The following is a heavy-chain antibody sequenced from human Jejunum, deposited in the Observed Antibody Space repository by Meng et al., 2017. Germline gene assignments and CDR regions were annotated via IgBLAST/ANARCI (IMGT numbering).Heavy chain of an antibody. Sequence: QVQLGQSGAEVKKAGASVKVSFQASCYTFTHYGINWVRQAPGQGLEWMAWISADNGNAKYAQNLQDRVTLTTETSTTTAYMELRNLRSDDTAVYYCTRGGMTSETTFFLHWGQGTLVTVSS. D-gene: IGHD3-3*02. CDR2: ISADNGNA. J-gene: IGHJ4*02. CDR1: CYTFTHYG. CDR3: TRGGMTSETTFFLH. V-gene: IGHV1-18*01.